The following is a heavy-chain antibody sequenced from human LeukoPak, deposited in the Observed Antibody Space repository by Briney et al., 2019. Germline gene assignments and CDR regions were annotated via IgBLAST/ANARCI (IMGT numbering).Heavy chain of an antibody. CDR3: AGGSGSYPEY. Sequence: QSGGSLRLSCAASGFTFCSNWMHWVREAPGKGMVWVSRIKSDGSITNYADSVKGRFIISRDNAKNTLYLQMNSLRAEDTAVYYCAGGSGSYPEYWGQGTLVTLSS. CDR1: GFTFCSNW. CDR2: IKSDGSIT. J-gene: IGHJ4*02. D-gene: IGHD3-10*01. V-gene: IGHV3-74*01.